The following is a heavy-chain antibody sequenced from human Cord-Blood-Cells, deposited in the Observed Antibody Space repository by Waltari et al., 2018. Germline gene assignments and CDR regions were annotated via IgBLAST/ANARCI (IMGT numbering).Heavy chain of an antibody. CDR1: GFTFSSFS. J-gene: IGHJ3*02. CDR3: AKGGFRAFDI. CDR2: ISSSSSYI. V-gene: IGHV3-21*01. Sequence: EVQLVESGGGLVKPGGSLRLSCAASGFTFSSFSMNWVRQAPGKGLEWVSSISSSSSYIYYAASVKGRFTISRDNAKNSLYLQMNSLRAEDTAVYYCAKGGFRAFDIWGQGTMVTVSS. D-gene: IGHD3-16*01.